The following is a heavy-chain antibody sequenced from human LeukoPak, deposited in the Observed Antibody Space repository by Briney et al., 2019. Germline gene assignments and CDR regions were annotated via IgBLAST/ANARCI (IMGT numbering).Heavy chain of an antibody. Sequence: SETLSLTCAVYGGSFSGYYWSWIRQSPGKGLEWIGEINHSGSTNYNPSLKSRVTISVDTSKNQFSLKLSSVTAADTAVYYCARGRIAAAALVYFDYWGQGTLVTVSS. J-gene: IGHJ4*02. D-gene: IGHD6-13*01. CDR1: GGSFSGYY. CDR2: INHSGST. V-gene: IGHV4-34*01. CDR3: ARGRIAAAALVYFDY.